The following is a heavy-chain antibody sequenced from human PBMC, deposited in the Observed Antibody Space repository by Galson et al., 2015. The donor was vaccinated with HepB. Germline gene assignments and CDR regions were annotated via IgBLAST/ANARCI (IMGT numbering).Heavy chain of an antibody. V-gene: IGHV1-3*01. CDR3: ARAPPYSSRGYGMDV. Sequence: SVKVSCKASGYTFTSYAMHWVRQAPGQRLEWMGWINAGNGRTKYSQKFQGRVTITRDTSASTAYMELSSLGSEDTAVFYCARAPPYSSRGYGMDVWGQGTTVTVSS. D-gene: IGHD5-18*01. CDR2: INAGNGRT. CDR1: GYTFTSYA. J-gene: IGHJ6*02.